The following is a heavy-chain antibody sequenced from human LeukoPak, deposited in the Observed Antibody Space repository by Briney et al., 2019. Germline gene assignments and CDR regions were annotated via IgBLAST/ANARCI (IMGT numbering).Heavy chain of an antibody. Sequence: SETLSLTCTVSGGSISSYYWSWIRQPPGKGLEWIGYIYYSGSTNYNPSLKSRVTISVDTSKNQFSLKLSSVTAADTAVYYCARFNDYGDYEDYWGQGTLVTVSS. D-gene: IGHD4-17*01. CDR3: ARFNDYGDYEDY. J-gene: IGHJ4*02. CDR1: GGSISSYY. CDR2: IYYSGST. V-gene: IGHV4-59*01.